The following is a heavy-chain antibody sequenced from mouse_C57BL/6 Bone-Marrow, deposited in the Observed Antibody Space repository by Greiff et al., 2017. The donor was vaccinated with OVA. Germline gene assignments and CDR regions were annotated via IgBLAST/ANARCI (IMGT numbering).Heavy chain of an antibody. J-gene: IGHJ3*01. CDR1: GYTFTSYW. CDR3: ASAVFAY. Sequence: VQLQQSGAELVKPGASVKLSCKASGYTFTSYWMQWVKQRPGQGLEWIGEIDPSDSYTNYTQKFKGKATLTVDTSSSTAYMQLSSLTSEDSAVYYCASAVFAYWGQGTLVTVSA. V-gene: IGHV1-50*01. CDR2: IDPSDSYT.